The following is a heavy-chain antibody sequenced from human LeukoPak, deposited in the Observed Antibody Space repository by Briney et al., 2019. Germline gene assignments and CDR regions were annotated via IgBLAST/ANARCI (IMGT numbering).Heavy chain of an antibody. D-gene: IGHD5-18*01. CDR1: GFTFSDTW. V-gene: IGHV3-23*01. CDR2: ITDSGDYT. CDR3: VKRSGYNYGYFDS. Sequence: GGSLRLSCAASGFTFSDTWMHWVRQAPGEGLEWVSAITDSGDYTNYADSVKGRFTISRDNSKNTLYLQMNSLRAEDTAIYYCVKRSGYNYGYFDSWGQGTLVTVSS. J-gene: IGHJ4*02.